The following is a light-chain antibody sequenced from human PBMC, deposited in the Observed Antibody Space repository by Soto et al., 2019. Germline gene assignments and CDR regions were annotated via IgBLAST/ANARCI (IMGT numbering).Light chain of an antibody. V-gene: IGKV1-12*01. CDR1: QPISSW. CDR3: QHANNFPLT. Sequence: DIQMTQSPSSVSASVGDRVTITCRASQPISSWLVWYQQKPGKAPKLLIYSASSLQRGVPSRFSGSGSGTDFTLTITSLQPEDFATYFCQHANNFPLTFGQGTRLEIK. CDR2: SAS. J-gene: IGKJ5*01.